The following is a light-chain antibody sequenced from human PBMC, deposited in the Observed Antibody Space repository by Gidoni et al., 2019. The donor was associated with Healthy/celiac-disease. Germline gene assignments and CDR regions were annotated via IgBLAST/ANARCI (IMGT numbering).Light chain of an antibody. CDR2: GKN. Sequence: SSELTQDPAVSVALGQTVRITCQGDSLRRYYASWYQQKPGQAPVLVIYGKNNRPSGIPDRFSGSSSGNTASLTITGAQAEDEADYYCNSRDSSGNLVFGTGTKVTVL. CDR1: SLRRYY. V-gene: IGLV3-19*01. J-gene: IGLJ1*01. CDR3: NSRDSSGNLV.